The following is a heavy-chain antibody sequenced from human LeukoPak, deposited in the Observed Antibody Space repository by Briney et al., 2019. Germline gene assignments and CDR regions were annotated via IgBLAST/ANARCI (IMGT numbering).Heavy chain of an antibody. D-gene: IGHD3-9*01. CDR1: GYTLTELS. V-gene: IGHV1-24*01. Sequence: ASVKVSCKVSGYTLTELSMHWVRQAPGKGLEWMGGFDPEDGETIYAQKFQGRVTMTEDTSTDTAYMELSSLRSEDTAVYYCATGVLRYFDWLPLPDYWGQGTLVTASS. J-gene: IGHJ4*02. CDR3: ATGVLRYFDWLPLPDY. CDR2: FDPEDGET.